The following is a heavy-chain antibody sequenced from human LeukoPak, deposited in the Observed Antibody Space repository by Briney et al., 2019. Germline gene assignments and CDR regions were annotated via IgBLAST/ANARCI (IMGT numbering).Heavy chain of an antibody. J-gene: IGHJ3*02. CDR1: GGTFSSYA. Sequence: SVKVSCKASGGTFSSYAISWVRQAPGQGLEWMGGIIPIFGTANYAQKFQGKVTITTDESTSTAYMELSSLRSEDTAVYYCARSVAAAGTLLNAFDIWGQGTMVTVSS. CDR2: IIPIFGTA. D-gene: IGHD6-13*01. V-gene: IGHV1-69*05. CDR3: ARSVAAAGTLLNAFDI.